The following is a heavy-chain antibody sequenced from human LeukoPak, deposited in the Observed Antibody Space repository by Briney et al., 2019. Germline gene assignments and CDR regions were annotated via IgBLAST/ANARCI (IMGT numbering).Heavy chain of an antibody. CDR1: GFTFSNHW. CDR3: ATVLHTAMTTWAAFDV. D-gene: IGHD5-18*01. J-gene: IGHJ3*01. V-gene: IGHV3-23*01. Sequence: GGSLRLSCAASGFTFSNHWMHWVRQAPGKGLQWVSAISETGGGTFYAGSVKGRFTISRDNSKNTLYLQMNSLRAEDTALYYCATVLHTAMTTWAAFDVWGPGTMVTVSS. CDR2: ISETGGGT.